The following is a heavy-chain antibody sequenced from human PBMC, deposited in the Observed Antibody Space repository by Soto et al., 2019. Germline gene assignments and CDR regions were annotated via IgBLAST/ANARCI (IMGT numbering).Heavy chain of an antibody. V-gene: IGHV1-18*01. Sequence: GASVKVSCKASGYTFTRNSISWVRQAPGQGLEWMGWISAYNGNTNYVQKLQGRVTMTTDTSTSTAYMELRSLRSDDTAVYYCARRYGPGFDYWGQGTLVTVSS. D-gene: IGHD4-17*01. J-gene: IGHJ4*02. CDR1: GYTFTRNS. CDR2: ISAYNGNT. CDR3: ARRYGPGFDY.